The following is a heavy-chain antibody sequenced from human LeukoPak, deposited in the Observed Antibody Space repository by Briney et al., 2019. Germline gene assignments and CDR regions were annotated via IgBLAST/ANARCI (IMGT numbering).Heavy chain of an antibody. J-gene: IGHJ5*02. CDR3: ARSMLGYCSGGSCWARYNWFDP. Sequence: SETLSLTCTVSGGSISSGSYYWSWIRQPAGKGLEWIGYIYYSGSTNYNPSLKSLVTISVDTSKNQFSLKLSSVTAADTAVYYCARSMLGYCSGGSCWARYNWFDPWGQGTLVTVSS. CDR1: GGSISSGSYY. CDR2: IYYSGST. V-gene: IGHV4-61*10. D-gene: IGHD2-15*01.